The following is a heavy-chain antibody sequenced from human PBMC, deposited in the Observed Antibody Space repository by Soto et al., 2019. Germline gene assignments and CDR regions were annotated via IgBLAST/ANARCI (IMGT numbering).Heavy chain of an antibody. Sequence: EVQLLESGGGLIHPGGSLRLSCAGSGFTFSDYGMSWVRQAPGKGLEWVSGITWGGSAYYAESVRGRFIISRDSSKNTLYVQMNSLRAEDTAIYYCAKEKTSSTYDRLDGWGQGTPVTVSS. V-gene: IGHV3-23*01. CDR3: AKEKTSSTYDRLDG. CDR1: GFTFSDYG. J-gene: IGHJ6*02. CDR2: ITWGGSA.